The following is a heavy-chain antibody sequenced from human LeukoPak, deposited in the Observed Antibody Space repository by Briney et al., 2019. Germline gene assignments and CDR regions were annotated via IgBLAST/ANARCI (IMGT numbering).Heavy chain of an antibody. CDR3: TRESGPYCPFGY. CDR1: GGSITSTNW. CDR2: ISLTGRT. D-gene: IGHD1-26*01. J-gene: IGHJ4*02. Sequence: SETLSLTCIVSGGSITSTNWWSWVRQPPGQGLEWIGEISLTGRTNYNPSLIGRVIMSLDESRNQLSLTLTSVTAADTAMYYCTRESGPYCPFGYWGQGTLVVVPS. V-gene: IGHV4-4*02.